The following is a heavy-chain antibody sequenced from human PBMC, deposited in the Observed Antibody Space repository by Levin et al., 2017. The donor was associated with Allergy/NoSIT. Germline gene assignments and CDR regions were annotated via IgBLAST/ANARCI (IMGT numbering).Heavy chain of an antibody. J-gene: IGHJ4*02. Sequence: SPTLSLTCAVSGGSISSGGYSWSWIRQPPGQGLEWIGNIYLSGSTYYNPSLKSRVTISVDRSKNQFSLNLSSVTAADTAVYYCARVAGYSYGYYFDYWGQGTLVTVSS. CDR2: IYLSGST. D-gene: IGHD5-18*01. V-gene: IGHV4-30-2*01. CDR3: ARVAGYSYGYYFDY. CDR1: GGSISSGGYS.